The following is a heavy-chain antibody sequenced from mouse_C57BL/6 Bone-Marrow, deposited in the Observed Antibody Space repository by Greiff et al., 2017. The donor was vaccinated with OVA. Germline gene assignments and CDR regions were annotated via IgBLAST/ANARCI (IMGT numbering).Heavy chain of an antibody. J-gene: IGHJ4*01. CDR3: ARYRGYLAMDY. CDR1: GFTFSSYA. V-gene: IGHV5-4*01. CDR2: ISDGGSYT. D-gene: IGHD1-2*01. Sequence: EVQLVESGGGLVKPGGSLKLSCAASGFTFSSYAMSWVRQTPEKRLEWVATISDGGSYTYYPDNVKGRFTISRDNAKNNLYLQMSHLKSEDTAMYYCARYRGYLAMDYWGQGTSVTVSS.